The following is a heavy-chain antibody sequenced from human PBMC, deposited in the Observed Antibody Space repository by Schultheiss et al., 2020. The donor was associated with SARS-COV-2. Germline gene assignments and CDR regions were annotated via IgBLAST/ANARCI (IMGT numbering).Heavy chain of an antibody. Sequence: GESLKISCAASGFTFSGSAMHWVRQASGKGLEWVGRIRSKANSYATAYAASVKGRFTISADKSISTAYLQWSSLKASDTAMYYCARHDEGIDYWGQGTLVTVSS. CDR3: ARHDEGIDY. CDR2: IRSKANSYAT. V-gene: IGHV3-73*01. CDR1: GFTFSGSA. J-gene: IGHJ4*02.